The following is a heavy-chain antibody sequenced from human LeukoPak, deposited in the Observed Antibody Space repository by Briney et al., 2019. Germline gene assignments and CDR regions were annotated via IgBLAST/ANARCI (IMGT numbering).Heavy chain of an antibody. CDR1: GFTLTSYY. CDR2: LNPKTGTT. V-gene: IGHV1-46*01. Sequence: GASVKISCKASGFTLTSYYFFWVRLAPGQGLEWMGILNPKTGTTGYAQKFQGRVSMTRDTSTSTVYMEPSSLRSEDSAIYYCVRDQRRIEVAGYYSDYWGQGTLVTVPA. D-gene: IGHD6-19*01. CDR3: VRDQRRIEVAGYYSDY. J-gene: IGHJ4*02.